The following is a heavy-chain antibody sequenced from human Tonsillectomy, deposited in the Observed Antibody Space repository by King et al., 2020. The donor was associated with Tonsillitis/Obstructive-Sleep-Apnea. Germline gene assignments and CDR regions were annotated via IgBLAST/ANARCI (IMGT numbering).Heavy chain of an antibody. V-gene: IGHV4-39*01. CDR3: ARLDSYYYYMDV. CDR1: GGSISSSSYY. D-gene: IGHD3-22*01. Sequence: QLQESGPGLVKPSETLSLTCTVSGGSISSSSYYWGWIRQPPGKGLEWIANIYYSGSTYYNPSLKSRVTISVDTSKNQFSLKLSSVTAADTAVYYCARLDSYYYYMDVWGIGTTVTVSS. CDR2: IYYSGST. J-gene: IGHJ6*03.